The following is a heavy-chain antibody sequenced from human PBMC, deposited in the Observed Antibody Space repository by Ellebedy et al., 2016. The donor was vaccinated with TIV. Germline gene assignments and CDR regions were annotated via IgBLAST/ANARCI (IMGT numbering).Heavy chain of an antibody. CDR2: IDPTDSQT. J-gene: IGHJ4*02. CDR1: GYSFSHYW. D-gene: IGHD5-12*01. V-gene: IGHV5-10-1*01. CDR3: ARHSGRGYYGGEDY. Sequence: GESLKISCKGSGYSFSHYWIGWVRQMPGKGLEWMGRIDPTDSQTNYSPSFQGHVTISVDQSISTAYLQWSSLKASDSAMYYCARHSGRGYYGGEDYWGQGTLVTVYS.